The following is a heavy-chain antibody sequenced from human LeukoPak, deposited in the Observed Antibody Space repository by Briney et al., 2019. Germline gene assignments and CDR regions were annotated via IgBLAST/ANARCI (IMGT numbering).Heavy chain of an antibody. CDR1: GFTFDDYA. V-gene: IGHV3-9*01. CDR3: AKQMTSSGWYSPFDY. CDR2: ISWNSGSI. D-gene: IGHD6-19*01. Sequence: GGSLRLSCAASGFTFDDYAMHWVRQAPGKGLEWVSGISWNSGSIGYADSVKGRFTISRDNAKNSLYLQMNSLRAEDTAVYYCAKQMTSSGWYSPFDYWGQGTLVTVSS. J-gene: IGHJ4*02.